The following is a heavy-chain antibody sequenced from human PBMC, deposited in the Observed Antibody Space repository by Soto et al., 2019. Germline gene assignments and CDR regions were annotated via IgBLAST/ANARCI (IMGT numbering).Heavy chain of an antibody. D-gene: IGHD3-16*01. V-gene: IGHV4-30-4*01. CDR1: GGSISSGDYY. CDR2: IYYSGST. Sequence: SETLSLTCTVSGGSISSGDYYWSWIRQPPGKGLEWIGYIYYSGSTYNNPSLKSRVTISVDTSKNQFSLKLSSVTAADTAVYYCARDGPRWGGWFDPWGQGTQVTVSS. J-gene: IGHJ5*02. CDR3: ARDGPRWGGWFDP.